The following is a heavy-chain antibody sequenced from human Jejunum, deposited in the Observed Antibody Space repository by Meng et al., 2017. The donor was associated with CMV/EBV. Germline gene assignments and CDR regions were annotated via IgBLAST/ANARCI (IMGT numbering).Heavy chain of an antibody. J-gene: IGHJ4*02. CDR2: INLDGSET. V-gene: IGHV3-7*01. D-gene: IGHD1-1*01. CDR1: GFAFNTHW. CDR3: ARDGTHDYFFDY. Sequence: AGSGFAFNTHWMRWVRQAPGKGLEWVATINLDGSETYYADSVKGRFTISRDNAENSLYLQMSGLRVDDTAVYYCARDGTHDYFFDYWGQGTLVTVSS.